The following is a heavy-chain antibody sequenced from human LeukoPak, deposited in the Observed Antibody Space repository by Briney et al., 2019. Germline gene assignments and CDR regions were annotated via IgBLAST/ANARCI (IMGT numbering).Heavy chain of an antibody. CDR2: IYYSGST. V-gene: IGHV4-39*01. CDR3: ARRITMIVVVITYYAFDI. J-gene: IGHJ3*02. Sequence: RASETLSLTCTVSGGSISSYYWGWIRQPPGKGLEWIGSIYYSGSTYYNPSLKSRVTISVDTSKNQFSLKLSSVTAADTAVYYCARRITMIVVVITYYAFDIWGQGTMVTVSS. CDR1: GGSISSYY. D-gene: IGHD3-22*01.